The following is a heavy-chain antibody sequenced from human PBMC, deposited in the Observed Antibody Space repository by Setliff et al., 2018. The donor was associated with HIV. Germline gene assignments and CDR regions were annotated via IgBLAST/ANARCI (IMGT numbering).Heavy chain of an antibody. J-gene: IGHJ4*02. V-gene: IGHV1-3*01. CDR1: GYSFTNSG. Sequence: GASVKVSCKVSGYSFTNSGMHWMRQAPGQRPEWMGCINGGSGRTEYSQKFQSRVTMTRDTSTSTVYMELSSLRSEDTAVYYCARPRLSRIAAAAPDYWGQGTLVTVS. CDR2: INGGSGRT. CDR3: ARPRLSRIAAAAPDY. D-gene: IGHD6-13*01.